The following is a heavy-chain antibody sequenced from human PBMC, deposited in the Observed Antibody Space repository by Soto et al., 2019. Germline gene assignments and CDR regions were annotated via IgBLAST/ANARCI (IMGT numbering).Heavy chain of an antibody. V-gene: IGHV1-69*06. CDR1: GGTFSSYA. CDR3: ATYYDFWSGYYSYYYYYGMDV. J-gene: IGHJ6*02. D-gene: IGHD3-3*01. CDR2: IIPIFGTA. Sequence: GASVKVSCKASGGTFSSYAISWVRQAPGQGLEWMGGIIPIFGTANYAQKFQGRVTITADKSTSTAYMELSSLRSEDTAVYYCATYYDFWSGYYSYYYYYGMDVWGQGTTVTVSS.